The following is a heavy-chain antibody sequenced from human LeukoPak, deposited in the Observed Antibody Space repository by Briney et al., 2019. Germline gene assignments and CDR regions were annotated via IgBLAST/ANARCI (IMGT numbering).Heavy chain of an antibody. J-gene: IGHJ4*02. CDR1: GFTFSSYA. Sequence: GGSLRLSCAASGFTFSSYAMHWVRQAPGKGLEWVAVISYDGSNKYYADSVKGRFTISRDNFKNTLYLQMNSLRAEDTAVYYCAKPTQDSSGYYFSGLAYWGQGTLVTVSS. V-gene: IGHV3-30*04. CDR2: ISYDGSNK. D-gene: IGHD3-22*01. CDR3: AKPTQDSSGYYFSGLAY.